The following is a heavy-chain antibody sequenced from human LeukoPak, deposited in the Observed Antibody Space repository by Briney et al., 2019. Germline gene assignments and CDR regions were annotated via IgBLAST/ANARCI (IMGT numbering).Heavy chain of an antibody. CDR3: ARDEYGSGSSYPDYYYYGMDV. D-gene: IGHD3-10*01. V-gene: IGHV4-39*07. CDR1: GGSISSSSYY. Sequence: SETLSLTCTVSGGSISSSSYYWGWIRQPPGKGLEWIGSIYYSGSTYYNPSLKSRVTISVDTSKSQFSLKLSSVTAADTAVYYCARDEYGSGSSYPDYYYYGMDVWGQGTTVTVSS. CDR2: IYYSGST. J-gene: IGHJ6*02.